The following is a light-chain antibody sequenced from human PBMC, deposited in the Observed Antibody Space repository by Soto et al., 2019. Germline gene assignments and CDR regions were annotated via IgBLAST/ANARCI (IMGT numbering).Light chain of an antibody. V-gene: IGLV2-8*01. CDR1: SSDVGGYNY. CDR2: EVS. J-gene: IGLJ2*01. Sequence: QSALTQPASASGSPGQSVTISCTGTSSDVGGYNYVSWYQQHPGKAPKLMIYEVSKRPSGVPDRFSGSKSGNTASLTVSGLQAEDEADYYCSSYAGSNNHVVFGGGTKLTAL. CDR3: SSYAGSNNHVV.